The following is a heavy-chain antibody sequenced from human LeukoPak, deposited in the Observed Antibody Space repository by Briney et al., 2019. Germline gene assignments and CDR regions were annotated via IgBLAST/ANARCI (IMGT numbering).Heavy chain of an antibody. J-gene: IGHJ4*02. D-gene: IGHD3-22*01. CDR3: AKSSGVRYYDSSGYFDY. CDR1: GFTFSSYA. CDR2: ISGSGGST. Sequence: GGSLRLSCAASGFTFSSYAMSWVRQAPGKGLEWVSAISGSGGSTYYADSVKGRFTISRDNSKNTLYLQMNSLGAEDTAVYYCAKSSGVRYYDSSGYFDYWGQGTLVTVSS. V-gene: IGHV3-23*01.